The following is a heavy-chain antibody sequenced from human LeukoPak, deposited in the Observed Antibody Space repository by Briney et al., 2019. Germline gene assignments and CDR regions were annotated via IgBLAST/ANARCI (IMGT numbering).Heavy chain of an antibody. V-gene: IGHV1-2*06. D-gene: IGHD2-2*01. CDR3: ATPGYCSSTSCSNWFDP. Sequence: GASVKVSXKASGYTFTGYYMHWMRQAPGQGLEWMGRINPNSGGTNYAQKFQGRVTMTRDTSISTAYMELSRLRSDDTAVYYCATPGYCSSTSCSNWFDPWGQGTLVTVSS. CDR1: GYTFTGYY. CDR2: INPNSGGT. J-gene: IGHJ5*02.